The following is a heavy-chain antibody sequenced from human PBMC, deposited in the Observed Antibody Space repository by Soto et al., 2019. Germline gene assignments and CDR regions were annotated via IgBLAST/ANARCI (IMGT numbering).Heavy chain of an antibody. Sequence: ASVKVSCKASGYTFTSSGMSWVRQAPGQGLEWMGWISAHTGSSEYAQRFQGRVTMTRNTSMSTAYMELRSLRSEDTAVYYCARDLAPYYYDSSGYGPDWFDPWGQGTLVTVSS. CDR2: ISAHTGSS. D-gene: IGHD3-22*01. V-gene: IGHV1-18*01. J-gene: IGHJ5*02. CDR1: GYTFTSSG. CDR3: ARDLAPYYYDSSGYGPDWFDP.